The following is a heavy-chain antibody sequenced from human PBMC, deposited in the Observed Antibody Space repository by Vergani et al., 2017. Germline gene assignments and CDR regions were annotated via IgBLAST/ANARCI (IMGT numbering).Heavy chain of an antibody. D-gene: IGHD5-24*01. CDR3: ARGRPNYYYMDV. V-gene: IGHV1-2*02. J-gene: IGHJ6*03. CDR2: INLNSGGT. Sequence: QVQLVQSGAEVKKPGASVKVSCKASGYTFTGYYMHWLRQAPGQGLEWMGWINLNSGGTNYAQKFQGRVTMTRDTSISTAYMELSRLRSDDTAVYYCARGRPNYYYMDVWGKGTTVTVSS. CDR1: GYTFTGYY.